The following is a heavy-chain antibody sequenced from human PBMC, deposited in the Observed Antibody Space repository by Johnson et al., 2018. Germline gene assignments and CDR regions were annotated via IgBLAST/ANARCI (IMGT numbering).Heavy chain of an antibody. CDR2: INWIGSSI. J-gene: IGHJ3*02. D-gene: IGHD3-22*01. Sequence: VQLVESGGGVVRPGGSLRLSCAASGFTFDGYGMSWVRQAPGKGLEWVSGINWIGSSIGYADSVKGRFTISRDNAKNSLDLQMNSLRAEDTALYYCARGGMTSIVGVNHAFDSWGQGTMVTV. CDR3: ARGGMTSIVGVNHAFDS. CDR1: GFTFDGYG. V-gene: IGHV3-20*04.